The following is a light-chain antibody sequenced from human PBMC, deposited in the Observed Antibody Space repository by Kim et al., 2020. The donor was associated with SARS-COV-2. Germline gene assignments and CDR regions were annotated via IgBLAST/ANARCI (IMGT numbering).Light chain of an antibody. V-gene: IGKV1-39*01. Sequence: ASVGDRVTITCRASQSISRYLNWYQHKPGKAPKLLIYGASSLQSGVPSRFSGSGSATDFTLTISSLQPEDFATYYCQQSHSIPLTFGGGTKVDIK. J-gene: IGKJ4*01. CDR1: QSISRY. CDR2: GAS. CDR3: QQSHSIPLT.